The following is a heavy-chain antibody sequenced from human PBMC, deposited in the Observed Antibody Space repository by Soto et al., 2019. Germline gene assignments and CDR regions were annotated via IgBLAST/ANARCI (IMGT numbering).Heavy chain of an antibody. CDR3: ASGRQPRRQCNGGSGYANFDY. CDR2: INPNSGGR. D-gene: IGHD2-15*01. CDR1: GYSFTGYF. V-gene: IGHV1-2*02. Sequence: QVQVVQSGAEVKKPGASVKVSCKVSGYSFTGYFMHWVRQAPGHGLELMGWINPNSGGRNFAQKFQGRVTMTRDTSISTAYLDLSGLTSDDTAFYYCASGRQPRRQCNGGSGYANFDYVGQGTLVTVSS. J-gene: IGHJ4*02.